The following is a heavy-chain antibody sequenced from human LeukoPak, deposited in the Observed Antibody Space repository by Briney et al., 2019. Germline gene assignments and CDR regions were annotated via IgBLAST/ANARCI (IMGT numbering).Heavy chain of an antibody. D-gene: IGHD5-12*01. V-gene: IGHV4-61*02. J-gene: IGHJ4*02. CDR2: IYTSGST. CDR3: AREGSGYYTDY. CDR1: GGSISSGSYY. Sequence: SQTLSLTCTVSGGSISSGSYYWSWIRQPAGKGLEWIGRIYTSGSTNYNPSLKSRVTISVDTSKNQFSLKLSSVTAADTAVYYCAREGSGYYTDYRGQGTLVTVSS.